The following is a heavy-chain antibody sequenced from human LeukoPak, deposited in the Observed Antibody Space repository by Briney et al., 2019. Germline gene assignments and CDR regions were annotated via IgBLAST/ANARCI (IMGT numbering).Heavy chain of an antibody. D-gene: IGHD6-19*01. CDR3: AKGSGWYEGAFDI. Sequence: SVKVSCKASGGTFSSYAISWVRQAPGQGLEWMGRIIPILGIANYAQKFQGRVTMTRDTSISTAYMELSRLRSDDTAVYYCAKGSGWYEGAFDIWGQGTMVTVSS. CDR1: GGTFSSYA. CDR2: IIPILGIA. J-gene: IGHJ3*02. V-gene: IGHV1-69*04.